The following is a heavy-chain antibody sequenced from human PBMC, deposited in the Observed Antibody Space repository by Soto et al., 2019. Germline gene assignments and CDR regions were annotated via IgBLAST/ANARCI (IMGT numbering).Heavy chain of an antibody. J-gene: IGHJ4*02. D-gene: IGHD2-2*01. V-gene: IGHV3-23*01. Sequence: GGSLRLSCAASGFSFVSYWMHWVRQVPGEGLAWVSRINGNADNSDYADSVKGRFTISRDNSKNTLYLQMNSLRADDTAVYFCAKSLSASPSYFFDSWGQGTLVTVSS. CDR1: GFSFVSYW. CDR2: INGNADNS. CDR3: AKSLSASPSYFFDS.